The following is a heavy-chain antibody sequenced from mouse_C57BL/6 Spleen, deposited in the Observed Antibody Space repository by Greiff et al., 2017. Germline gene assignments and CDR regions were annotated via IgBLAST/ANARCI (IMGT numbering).Heavy chain of an antibody. CDR1: GYTFTSYG. J-gene: IGHJ2*01. CDR3: ARDRDSSGSDY. V-gene: IGHV1-81*01. D-gene: IGHD3-2*02. CDR2: IYPRSGNT. Sequence: QVQLQQSGAELARPGASVKLSCKASGYTFTSYGISWVKQRTGQGLEWIGEIYPRSGNTYYNDKFKGKATLTADKSSSTAYMELRSLTSEDSAVYFCARDRDSSGSDYWGQGTTLTVSS.